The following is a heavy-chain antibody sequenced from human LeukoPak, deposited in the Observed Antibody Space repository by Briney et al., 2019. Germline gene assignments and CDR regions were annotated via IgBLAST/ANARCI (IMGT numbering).Heavy chain of an antibody. Sequence: ASVKVSCKASVGTFSSYAISWVRQAPGQGLEWMGGIIPIFGTANYAQKFQGRVTITADESTSTAYMELSSLRSEDTAVYYCARDPDPESYSSGWFGVSGMDVWGKGTTVTVSS. D-gene: IGHD6-19*01. V-gene: IGHV1-69*01. J-gene: IGHJ6*04. CDR3: ARDPDPESYSSGWFGVSGMDV. CDR1: VGTFSSYA. CDR2: IIPIFGTA.